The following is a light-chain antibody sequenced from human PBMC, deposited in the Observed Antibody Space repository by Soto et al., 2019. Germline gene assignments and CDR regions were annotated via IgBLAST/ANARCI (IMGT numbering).Light chain of an antibody. Sequence: QSVLTQPASVSGSPGQSITISCTGTSSDVGGYNYVSWYQQHPGKAPKLMIYEVSNRPSGVSNRFSGSKSGNTASLTISGLQAEDEADYYCGSYTSSSTYVVFGGGTKVTVL. CDR2: EVS. CDR3: GSYTSSSTYVV. CDR1: SSDVGGYNY. V-gene: IGLV2-14*01. J-gene: IGLJ2*01.